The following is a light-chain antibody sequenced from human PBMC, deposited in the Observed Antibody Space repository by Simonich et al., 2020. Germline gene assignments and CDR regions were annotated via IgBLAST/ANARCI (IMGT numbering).Light chain of an antibody. Sequence: QSALTQPASVSGSPGQSITISCLGTSSDVGGYNYVSWYPQHPGKAPKLMIYDVSKRPSGVPDRFSGSKSGNTASLTISGLQAEDEADYYCCSYAGSYNWVFGGGTKLTVL. CDR3: CSYAGSYNWV. V-gene: IGLV2-11*01. CDR2: DVS. J-gene: IGLJ3*02. CDR1: SSDVGGYNY.